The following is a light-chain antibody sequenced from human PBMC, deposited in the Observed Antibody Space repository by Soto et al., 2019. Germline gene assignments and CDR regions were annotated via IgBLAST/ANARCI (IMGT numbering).Light chain of an antibody. Sequence: IQLTQSPSSLSASVGDRVTITCRASQGISSYLAWYQQKPGKAHKLLVYAASTLQSGVPSRFSGSGSGTDFTLTISSLQPEDFATYYCQQLNSYPMITFGQGTKRDIK. V-gene: IGKV1-9*01. J-gene: IGKJ5*01. CDR3: QQLNSYPMIT. CDR1: QGISSY. CDR2: AAS.